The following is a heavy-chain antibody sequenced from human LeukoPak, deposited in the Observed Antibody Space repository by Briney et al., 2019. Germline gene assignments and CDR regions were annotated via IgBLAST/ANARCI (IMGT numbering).Heavy chain of an antibody. D-gene: IGHD5-18*01. J-gene: IGHJ6*03. CDR3: ARDGGGYTYGGDYYYYMDV. CDR1: GGSNNSGAHF. Sequence: PSETLSLTCTVSGGSNNSGAHFWSWIRQHPGKGLEWIGYIYYSGSTHYNPSLKSRISMSVDASKNQFSLKLTSVTAADTAVYYCARDGGGYTYGGDYYYYMDVWGKGTTVTVSS. CDR2: IYYSGST. V-gene: IGHV4-31*03.